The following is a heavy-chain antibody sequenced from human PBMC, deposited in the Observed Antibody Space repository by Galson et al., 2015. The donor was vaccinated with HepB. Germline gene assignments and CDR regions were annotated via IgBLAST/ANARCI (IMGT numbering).Heavy chain of an antibody. CDR1: GFTFSYFD. V-gene: IGHV3-30*18. D-gene: IGHD3-16*01. CDR2: VSYDGSNK. Sequence: SLRLSCAASGFTFSYFDMHWVRQAPGKGLEWVAVVSYDGSNKSYADSVKGRFTISRDSSNNTLHLQMNSLRAEDTAEYYCAKDALGVMSGSTFHYWGQGTLVTVSA. CDR3: AKDALGVMSGSTFHY. J-gene: IGHJ4*02.